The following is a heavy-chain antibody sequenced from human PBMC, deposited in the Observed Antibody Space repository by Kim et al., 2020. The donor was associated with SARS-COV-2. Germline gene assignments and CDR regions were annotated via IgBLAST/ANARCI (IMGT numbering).Heavy chain of an antibody. D-gene: IGHD5-18*01. J-gene: IGHJ5*02. Sequence: SETLSLTCTVSGGSISSGSYYWSWIRQPAGKGLEWIGRIYTSGSTNYNPSLKSRVTISVDTSKNQFSLKLSSVTAADTAVYYCAREGSYGFPPYNWFDPWGQGTLVTVSS. V-gene: IGHV4-61*02. CDR2: IYTSGST. CDR1: GGSISSGSYY. CDR3: AREGSYGFPPYNWFDP.